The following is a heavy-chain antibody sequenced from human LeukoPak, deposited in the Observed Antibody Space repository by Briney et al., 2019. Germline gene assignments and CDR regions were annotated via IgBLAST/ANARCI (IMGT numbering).Heavy chain of an antibody. D-gene: IGHD6-13*01. CDR2: IHHTGTT. CDR3: ARVPRYSSSWYYFDY. V-gene: IGHV4-38-2*02. J-gene: IGHJ4*02. Sequence: PSETLSLTCTVSGDSISSGHYWGWIRQPPGKGLEWIGSIHHTGTTYYNASLKSRVTISVDTSKNQYSLKLSSVTAAETAVYYCARVPRYSSSWYYFDYWGQGTLVTVSS. CDR1: GDSISSGHY.